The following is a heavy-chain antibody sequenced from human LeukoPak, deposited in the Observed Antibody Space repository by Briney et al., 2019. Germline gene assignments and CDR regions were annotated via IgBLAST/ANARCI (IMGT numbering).Heavy chain of an antibody. CDR1: GYTFTSYD. CDR3: ARGLNGGTQWLRLNYYYMDV. V-gene: IGHV1-8*01. J-gene: IGHJ6*03. CDR2: MNPNSGNA. Sequence: ASVKVSCKASGYTFTSYDINWVRQATGQGLEWMGWMNPNSGNAGYAQKFQGRVTMTRNTSISTAYMELSSLRSEDTAVYYCARGLNGGTQWLRLNYYYMDVWGKGTTVTVSS. D-gene: IGHD3-22*01.